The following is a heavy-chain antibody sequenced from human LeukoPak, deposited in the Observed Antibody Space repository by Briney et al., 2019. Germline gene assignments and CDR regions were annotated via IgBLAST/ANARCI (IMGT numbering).Heavy chain of an antibody. J-gene: IGHJ3*02. CDR2: IFYSGTT. D-gene: IGHD3-22*01. Sequence: SETLSLTCTVSGGSIRSYYWSWIRQPPGKGLEWVGYIFYSGTTDSNPSLKSRVTMSVDTSKNQFSLKLSSVTAADTAVYYCARDKDYFDSGGAFDIWGQGTMVTVSS. CDR3: ARDKDYFDSGGAFDI. CDR1: GGSIRSYY. V-gene: IGHV4-59*01.